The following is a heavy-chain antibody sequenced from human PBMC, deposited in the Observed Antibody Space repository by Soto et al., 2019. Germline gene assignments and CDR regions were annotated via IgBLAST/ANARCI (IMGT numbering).Heavy chain of an antibody. J-gene: IGHJ4*02. V-gene: IGHV3-53*04. CDR2: IYSGGST. CDR3: AGTYYYDRSGYYPFDY. CDR1: GFTVSSNY. Sequence: EVQLVESGGGLVQPGGSLRLSCAASGFTVSSNYMSWVRQAPGKGLEWVSVIYSGGSTYYADSVKGRFTISRHNSKNTRYLQMNSLRAEDTAVYYCAGTYYYDRSGYYPFDYWGQGTLVTVSS. D-gene: IGHD3-22*01.